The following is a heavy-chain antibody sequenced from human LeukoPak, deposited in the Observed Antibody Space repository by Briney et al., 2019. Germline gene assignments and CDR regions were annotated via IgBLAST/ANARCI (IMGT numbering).Heavy chain of an antibody. CDR1: GGSISSYY. V-gene: IGHV4-4*07. CDR2: IYTSGST. Sequence: TSETLSLTCTVSGGSISSYYWSWIRQPAGKGLEWIGRIYTSGSTNYNPSLKSRVTMSVDTSKNQFFLKLSSVTAADTAVYYCASGDTAMVDYWGQGTLVTVSS. CDR3: ASGDTAMVDY. J-gene: IGHJ4*02. D-gene: IGHD5-18*01.